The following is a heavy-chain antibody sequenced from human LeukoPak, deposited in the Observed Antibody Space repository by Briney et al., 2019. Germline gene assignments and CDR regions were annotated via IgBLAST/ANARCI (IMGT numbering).Heavy chain of an antibody. CDR2: ISDDGKKT. CDR3: AASFRVTGTTNYY. D-gene: IGHD1-20*01. Sequence: GGSLRLSCAESGFTFTSHWMHWVRHAPGKGLVWVSHISDDGKKTNYADSVKGRFTISRDVAKNTLHLQMDSLRAEDTAVYYCAASFRVTGTTNYYWGQGTMVTVSS. V-gene: IGHV3-74*01. J-gene: IGHJ4*02. CDR1: GFTFTSHW.